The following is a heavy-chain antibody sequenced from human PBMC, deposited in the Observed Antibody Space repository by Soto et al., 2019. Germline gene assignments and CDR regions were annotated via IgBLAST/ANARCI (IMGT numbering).Heavy chain of an antibody. Sequence: SETLSLTCTVSGASISGFYWSWIRKSAGKGLEWIGRIYATGTTDYNPSLKSRVMMSVDTSKKQFSLKLRSVTAADTAVYYCVRDGTKXXXDWFDPWGKGISVTXSS. V-gene: IGHV4-4*07. CDR3: VRDGTKXXXDWFDP. CDR2: IYATGTT. CDR1: GASISGFY. J-gene: IGHJ5*02. D-gene: IGHD1-1*01.